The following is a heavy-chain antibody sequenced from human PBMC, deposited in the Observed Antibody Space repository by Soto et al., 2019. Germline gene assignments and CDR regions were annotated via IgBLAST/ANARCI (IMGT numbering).Heavy chain of an antibody. CDR2: INWNGGST. J-gene: IGHJ3*02. CDR3: ARAGYCSTTSCLFDI. Sequence: SGRPLRLSRAASECTCDDYGMSWVRQAPGKGLEWVSGINWNGGSTGYAESVKGRITISRDNAKNSLYLQLNSLRAEDTALYYCARAGYCSTTSCLFDIWGQGTMVTVSS. D-gene: IGHD2-2*01. CDR1: ECTCDDYG. V-gene: IGHV3-20*04.